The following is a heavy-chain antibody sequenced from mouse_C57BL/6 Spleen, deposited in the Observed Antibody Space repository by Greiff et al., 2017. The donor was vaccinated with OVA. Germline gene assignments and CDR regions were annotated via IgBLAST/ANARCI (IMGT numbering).Heavy chain of an antibody. D-gene: IGHD3-2*02. CDR2: IYPGDGDT. CDR3: ARGEAAQATAWFAY. V-gene: IGHV1-80*01. CDR1: GYAFSSYW. J-gene: IGHJ3*01. Sequence: VQLQQSGAELVKPGASVKISCKASGYAFSSYWMNWVKQRPGKGLEWIGQIYPGDGDTNYNGKFKGKATLTADKSSSTAYMQLSSLTSEDSAVYFCARGEAAQATAWFAYWGQGTLVTVSA.